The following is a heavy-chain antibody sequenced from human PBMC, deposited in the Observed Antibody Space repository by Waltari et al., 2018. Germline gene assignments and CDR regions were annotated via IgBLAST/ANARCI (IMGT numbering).Heavy chain of an antibody. V-gene: IGHV4-38-2*02. D-gene: IGHD5-18*01. Sequence: QVQLQESGPGLVKPSGTLSLTCSVSGYSISSDFYWGWIRQPPGKGLEWFATVYHRESTYYNPSLMSRLTLSVDTSNNQFSLNLRSVTAADTAVYYCAGLRGFNYAFEPWGRGALVTVSS. CDR2: VYHREST. CDR3: AGLRGFNYAFEP. J-gene: IGHJ5*02. CDR1: GYSISSDFY.